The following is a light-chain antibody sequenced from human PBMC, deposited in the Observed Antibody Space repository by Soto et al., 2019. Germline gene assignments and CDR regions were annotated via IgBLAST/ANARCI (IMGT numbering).Light chain of an antibody. CDR1: SSDVGGYDY. J-gene: IGLJ3*02. CDR2: DVS. V-gene: IGLV2-14*03. CDR3: SSCTSRTTV. Sequence: QSALTQPASVSGSPGQSITISCTGTSSDVGGYDYVSWYQQHPGQAPKLMIYDVSIQPSGVSNRVYGYKSGNTASLTISGIQAEDEADYYRSSCTSRTTVFGGGTKVTVL.